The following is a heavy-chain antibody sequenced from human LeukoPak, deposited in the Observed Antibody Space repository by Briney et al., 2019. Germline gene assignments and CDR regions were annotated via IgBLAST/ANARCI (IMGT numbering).Heavy chain of an antibody. CDR3: ARGTDRHYDFWSGYYTVYFQH. V-gene: IGHV4-30-4*01. D-gene: IGHD3-3*01. CDR1: GGSISSGDYY. CDR2: IYYSGST. J-gene: IGHJ1*01. Sequence: SETLSLTCTVSGGSISSGDYYWSWIRQSPGKGLEWIGYIYYSGSTYYNPSLKSRVTISVDTSKNQFSLKLSSVTAADTAVYYCARGTDRHYDFWSGYYTVYFQHWGQGTLVTVSS.